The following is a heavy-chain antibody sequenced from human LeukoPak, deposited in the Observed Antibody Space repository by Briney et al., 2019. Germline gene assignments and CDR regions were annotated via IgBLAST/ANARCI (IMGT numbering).Heavy chain of an antibody. V-gene: IGHV4-59*01. J-gene: IGHJ4*02. D-gene: IGHD5-18*01. Sequence: SETLSLTCTVSGGDSISFYYWNWIRQSPGKGLEWVGYMCYSGSAKYNPSLNSRVTMSIDKSKNQFSLKLTSVTAADTAAYYCASWHHTRSYPTLDYWGQGTLVTVSS. CDR2: MCYSGSA. CDR1: GGDSISFYY. CDR3: ASWHHTRSYPTLDY.